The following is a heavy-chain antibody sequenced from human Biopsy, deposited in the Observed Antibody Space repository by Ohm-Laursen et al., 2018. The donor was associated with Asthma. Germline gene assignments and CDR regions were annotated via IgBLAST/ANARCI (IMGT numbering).Heavy chain of an antibody. CDR1: GFTFSSYG. V-gene: IGHV3-30*03. Sequence: SLRLSCTASGFTFSSYGMHWVRQAPGKGLEWVAVISYDGSNKYYADSVKGRFTISRDNSKNTLYLQMNGLRAEDTAVYYCASQSSGPDFWSGYYYFDYWGQGTLVTVSS. D-gene: IGHD3-3*01. J-gene: IGHJ4*02. CDR2: ISYDGSNK. CDR3: ASQSSGPDFWSGYYYFDY.